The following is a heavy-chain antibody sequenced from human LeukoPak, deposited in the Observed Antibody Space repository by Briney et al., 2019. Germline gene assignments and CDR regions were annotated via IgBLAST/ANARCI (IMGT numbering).Heavy chain of an antibody. D-gene: IGHD2-2*01. J-gene: IGHJ5*02. Sequence: ASVKVSCKASGYTFINYDINWVRQATGQGLEWMGWMNPNNGHTGYAQKFQGRVTMTRSTSTSTAYMELSSLTSDDTAVYFCVAAWFWDDASCRLRTGFDPWGQGTLVTVSS. V-gene: IGHV1-8*01. CDR3: VAAWFWDDASCRLRTGFDP. CDR2: MNPNNGHT. CDR1: GYTFINYD.